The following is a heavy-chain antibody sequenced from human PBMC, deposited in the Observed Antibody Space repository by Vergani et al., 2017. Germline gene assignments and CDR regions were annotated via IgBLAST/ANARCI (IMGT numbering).Heavy chain of an antibody. CDR3: AKINQQLVHQYFDY. Sequence: QVQLVQSGAEVKKPGASVKVSCKVSGYTLTELSMHWVRQAPGKGLEWMGGFDPEDGETIYAQKFQGRVTRTEDTSTDTDYMELSSLRSEDTAVYYCAKINQQLVHQYFDYWGQGTLVTVSS. D-gene: IGHD6-13*01. J-gene: IGHJ4*02. CDR1: GYTLTELS. CDR2: FDPEDGET. V-gene: IGHV1-24*01.